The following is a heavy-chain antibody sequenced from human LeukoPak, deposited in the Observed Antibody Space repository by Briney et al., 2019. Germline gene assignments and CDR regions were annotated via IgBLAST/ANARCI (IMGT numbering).Heavy chain of an antibody. V-gene: IGHV1-2*02. J-gene: IGHJ5*02. CDR3: ARASTSGYRDWLDP. CDR2: IYPKSGGT. Sequence: SVKVSCKTSGYTFADYYIHWVRQAPGQGLEWMGWIYPKSGGTNSAQKFQGRVTMTRGTSISTAYMELSRLRLDDTAVYYCARASTSGYRDWLDPWGQGTLVTVSS. D-gene: IGHD3-9*01. CDR1: GYTFADYY.